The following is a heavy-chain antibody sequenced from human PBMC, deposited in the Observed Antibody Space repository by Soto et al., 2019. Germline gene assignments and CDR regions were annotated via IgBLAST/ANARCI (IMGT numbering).Heavy chain of an antibody. CDR1: GYSFTSNW. Sequence: EVQLVQSGAEVKKPGESLQISCKASGYSFTSNWIGWVRQMPGKGLEWMGTFYPGDSDSRYSPSFQGQVTISADKSITTAYLQWSSLKASDTAIYYCARQIRESGGALDVWGQGTMVTVSS. D-gene: IGHD3-10*01. J-gene: IGHJ3*01. V-gene: IGHV5-51*01. CDR2: FYPGDSDS. CDR3: ARQIRESGGALDV.